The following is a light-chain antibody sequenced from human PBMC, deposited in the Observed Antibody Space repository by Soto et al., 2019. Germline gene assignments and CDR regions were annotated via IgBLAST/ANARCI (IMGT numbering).Light chain of an antibody. J-gene: IGKJ3*01. V-gene: IGKV3-20*01. Sequence: EVVLTQSPATLSLSPGERATLSCRANQSVSANYLAWYQQKPGQAPRLLIYGASSRATGISDRFSGSGSGTDFTLTISRREPEDFAGFYCHQYGSSPFTFGPGTKVDIK. CDR1: QSVSANY. CDR2: GAS. CDR3: HQYGSSPFT.